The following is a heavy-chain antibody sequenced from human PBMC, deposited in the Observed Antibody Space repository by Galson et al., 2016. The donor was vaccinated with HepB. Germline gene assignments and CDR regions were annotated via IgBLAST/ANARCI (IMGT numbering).Heavy chain of an antibody. J-gene: IGHJ4*02. CDR1: GFTFSSYW. Sequence: SLRLSCAASGFTFSSYWMHWVRQAPGKGLVWVSRINSDGSSTTYADSVKGRFTISRDNAKKTPYLQMNSLRAEDTAVYYCASGATYSGSSDYWGQGTLVTVSS. V-gene: IGHV3-74*01. CDR3: ASGATYSGSSDY. CDR2: INSDGSST. D-gene: IGHD1-26*01.